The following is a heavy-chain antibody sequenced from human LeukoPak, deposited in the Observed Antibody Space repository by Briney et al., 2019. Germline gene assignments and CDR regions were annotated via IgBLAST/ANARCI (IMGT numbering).Heavy chain of an antibody. J-gene: IGHJ4*02. D-gene: IGHD1-26*01. Sequence: PSETLSLTCTVSGGSISSSSYYWGWIRQPPGKGLEWIGSIYYSGSTYYNPSLKSRVTISVDTSKNQFSLKLSSVTAADTAVYYCARLSIHPYSGSYLDYWGQGTLVTVSS. V-gene: IGHV4-39*07. CDR2: IYYSGST. CDR3: ARLSIHPYSGSYLDY. CDR1: GGSISSSSYY.